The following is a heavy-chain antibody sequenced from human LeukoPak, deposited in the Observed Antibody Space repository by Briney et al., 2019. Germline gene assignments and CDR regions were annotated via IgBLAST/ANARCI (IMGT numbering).Heavy chain of an antibody. J-gene: IGHJ4*02. Sequence: GGSLRLSCAASGFTFRNYAMSWVRQAPGKGLEWVATVRGSGITTFYADSVKGRFTISRDNSKNTLYPQMYSLRAEDTAVYYCAKDLGVTTDFDYWGQGTLVTVSS. CDR2: VRGSGITT. V-gene: IGHV3-23*01. D-gene: IGHD1-26*01. CDR3: AKDLGVTTDFDY. CDR1: GFTFRNYA.